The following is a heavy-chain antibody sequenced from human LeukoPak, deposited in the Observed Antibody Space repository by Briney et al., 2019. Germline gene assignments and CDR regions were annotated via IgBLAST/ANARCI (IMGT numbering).Heavy chain of an antibody. Sequence: PGGPLRLSCVASGFSLAIYGIHWVRQAPGKGLEWVIFIGFDGKDKFYADSVKGRFTISRDNSENTVDLQMNSLRPDDTAIYYCVTTTSAYDIWGQGTLVTVSS. J-gene: IGHJ3*02. CDR1: GFSLAIYG. CDR2: IGFDGKDK. V-gene: IGHV3-30*02. D-gene: IGHD1-1*01. CDR3: VTTTSAYDI.